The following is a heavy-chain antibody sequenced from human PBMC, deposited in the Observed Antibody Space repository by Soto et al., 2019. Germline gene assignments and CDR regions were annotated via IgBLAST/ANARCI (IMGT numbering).Heavy chain of an antibody. CDR1: GGSISSGNW. CDR2: IYYSGST. CDR3: ARDKITGLFDY. Sequence: SETLSLTCAVSGGSISSGNWWSWVRQPPGKGLEWIGYIYYSGSTNYNPSLKSRVTISVDTSKNQFSLKLTSVTAADTAVYYCARDKITGLFDYWGQGTLVTVSS. V-gene: IGHV4-4*02. J-gene: IGHJ4*02. D-gene: IGHD2-8*02.